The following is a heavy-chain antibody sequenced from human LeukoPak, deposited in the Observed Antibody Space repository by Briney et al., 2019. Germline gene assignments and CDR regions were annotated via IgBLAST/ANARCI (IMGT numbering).Heavy chain of an antibody. D-gene: IGHD3-22*01. V-gene: IGHV3-23*01. J-gene: IGHJ4*02. Sequence: GGSLRLSCAASGFPFSIYAMSWVRQAPGKGLQWVSSITSSGDGTYYADSVKGRFTISRDNSENMLYLQMNSLRVEDTAVYFCAKDRPNYYGSNGHYYRRDGDYWGQGTLVTVSS. CDR1: GFPFSIYA. CDR2: ITSSGDGT. CDR3: AKDRPNYYGSNGHYYRRDGDY.